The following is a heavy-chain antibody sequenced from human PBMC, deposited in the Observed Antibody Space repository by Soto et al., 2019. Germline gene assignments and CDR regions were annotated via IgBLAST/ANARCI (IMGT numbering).Heavy chain of an antibody. CDR3: AKPSYYDSSGYYYVFDS. CDR2: ISYDGSNK. J-gene: IGHJ4*02. V-gene: IGHV3-30*18. Sequence: QVQLVESGGGVVQPGKSLRLSCAASGFSFSSYGMHWVRQAPGKGLEWVAVISYDGSNKYHADSVRGRFTISRDNSKKXXYLQMNSLRGEDTAVYYCAKPSYYDSSGYYYVFDSWGQGTLVTVSS. D-gene: IGHD3-22*01. CDR1: GFSFSSYG.